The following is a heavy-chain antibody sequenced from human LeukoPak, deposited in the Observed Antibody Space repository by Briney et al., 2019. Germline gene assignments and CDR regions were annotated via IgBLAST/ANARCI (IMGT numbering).Heavy chain of an antibody. CDR2: IYTSGST. J-gene: IGHJ4*02. V-gene: IGHV4-4*07. D-gene: IGHD6-19*01. CDR1: GGSISSYY. Sequence: SETLSLTCTVSGGSISSYYWSWIRQPAGKGLEWIGRIYTSGSTNYNPSLKSRVTMSVDTSKNQFSLKLSSVTAADTAVYYCARDPDWEAVAGQFDYWGQGTLVTVSS. CDR3: ARDPDWEAVAGQFDY.